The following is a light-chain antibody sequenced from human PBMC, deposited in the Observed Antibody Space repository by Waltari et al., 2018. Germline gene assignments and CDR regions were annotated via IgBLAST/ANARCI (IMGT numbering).Light chain of an antibody. V-gene: IGLV2-14*03. CDR2: DAT. Sequence: QSALTPPAPVSGSPGPSLTISCTGTSSAVGTYKFVPWYHQHPVKVPKLIIYDATDRPSGVSSRFSGSKSGNTASLTIAGLQAEDEGDYYCNSYTTSGTVVFGGGTKLTVL. CDR1: SSAVGTYKF. J-gene: IGLJ2*01. CDR3: NSYTTSGTVV.